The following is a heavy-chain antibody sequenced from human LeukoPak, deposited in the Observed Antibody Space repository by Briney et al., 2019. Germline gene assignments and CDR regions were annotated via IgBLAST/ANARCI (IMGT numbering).Heavy chain of an antibody. Sequence: GGPLRLSCAASGFIFSSYWMSWVRQAPGKGLEWVANIKQDGGEIYYVDSVKGRFTISRDNAKNSLYLQMNSLRAEDTAVYYCARDSRGNWFDPWGQGTLVTVSS. CDR2: IKQDGGEI. D-gene: IGHD3-10*01. V-gene: IGHV3-7*01. CDR3: ARDSRGNWFDP. J-gene: IGHJ5*02. CDR1: GFIFSSYW.